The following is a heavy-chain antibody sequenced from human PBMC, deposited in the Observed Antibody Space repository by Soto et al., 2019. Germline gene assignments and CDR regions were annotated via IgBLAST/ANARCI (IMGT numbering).Heavy chain of an antibody. CDR3: VTEGGDSSSLVDNYFDY. CDR1: GSTFAHQA. Sequence: EVQLLESGGGLVQPGGSLRLSCAASGSTFAHQAMSWVRQAPGTGLEWVSAVSGSGGGTYYADSVKGRFTISRDNSKNTLSLQRNSLRVEDTAVYYCVTEGGDSSSLVDNYFDYWGQGALVTVSS. V-gene: IGHV3-23*01. CDR2: VSGSGGGT. J-gene: IGHJ4*02. D-gene: IGHD1-26*01.